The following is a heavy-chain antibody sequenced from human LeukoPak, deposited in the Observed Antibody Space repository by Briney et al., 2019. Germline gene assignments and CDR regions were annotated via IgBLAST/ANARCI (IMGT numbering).Heavy chain of an antibody. V-gene: IGHV3-30*02. J-gene: IGHJ6*03. CDR1: GFTFSSYG. D-gene: IGHD2-2*02. Sequence: GGSLRLSCAASGFTFSSYGMHWVRQAPGKGLEWVAFIRYDGSNKYYADSVKGRFTISRDNSKNTLYLQMNSLRSEDTAVYYCAKGGAGYCSSTSCDNYYYYYYMDVWGKGTTVTVSS. CDR2: IRYDGSNK. CDR3: AKGGAGYCSSTSCDNYYYYYYMDV.